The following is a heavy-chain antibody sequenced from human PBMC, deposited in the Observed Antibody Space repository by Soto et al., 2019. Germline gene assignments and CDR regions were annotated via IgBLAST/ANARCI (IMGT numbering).Heavy chain of an antibody. CDR1: GFTVSNNY. CDR2: IYSGGST. CDR3: ARVMVAILSWFDP. Sequence: EVQLVETGGGLIQPGGSLRLSCAASGFTVSNNYMSWVRQAPGKGLAWVSVIYSGGSTYYADSVKGRFTISRDNSKNTLYLQMNSLRAEDTAVYYCARVMVAILSWFDPWGQGTLVTVSS. J-gene: IGHJ5*02. V-gene: IGHV3-53*02. D-gene: IGHD2-21*01.